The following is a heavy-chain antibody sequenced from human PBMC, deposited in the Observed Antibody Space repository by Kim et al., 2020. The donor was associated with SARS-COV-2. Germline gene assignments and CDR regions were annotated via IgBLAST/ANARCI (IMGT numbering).Heavy chain of an antibody. Sequence: ASVKVSCKASGYTFTTYDINWVRQATGQGLEWMGWMKPDNGNTGYAEKFQGRVTMTRDTSRGIAYMVLSSLTSEDTAAYYCARGVCMVRGVLKISDFWGQ. CDR2: MKPDNGNT. CDR3: ARGVCMVRGVLKISDF. V-gene: IGHV1-8*01. CDR1: GYTFTTYD. J-gene: IGHJ4*02. D-gene: IGHD3-10*01.